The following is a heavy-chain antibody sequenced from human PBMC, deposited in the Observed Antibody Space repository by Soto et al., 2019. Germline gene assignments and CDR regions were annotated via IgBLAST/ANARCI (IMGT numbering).Heavy chain of an antibody. CDR2: ISGSGGST. CDR3: ARSSRYSYGSLDY. J-gene: IGHJ4*02. D-gene: IGHD5-18*01. V-gene: IGHV3-23*01. Sequence: GGSLRLSCAASGFTFSSYAMSWVRQAPGKGLEWVSAISGSGGSTYYADSVKGRFTISRDNSKNTLYLQMNSLRAEDTAVYYCARSSRYSYGSLDYWGQGTLVTVSS. CDR1: GFTFSSYA.